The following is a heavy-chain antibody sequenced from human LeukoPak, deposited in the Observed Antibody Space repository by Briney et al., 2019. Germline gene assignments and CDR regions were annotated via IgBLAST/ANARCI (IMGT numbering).Heavy chain of an antibody. CDR1: GFTFSDYY. CDR3: ARDHYDILTGLDY. D-gene: IGHD3-9*01. J-gene: IGHJ4*02. V-gene: IGHV3-11*04. CDR2: ISSSGSTI. Sequence: PGGSLRLSCAASGFTFSDYYMTWMRQAPGKGLEWVSYISSSGSTIYYADSVKGRFTISRDNAKNSLYLQMNSLRAEDTAVYYCARDHYDILTGLDYWGQGTLVTVSS.